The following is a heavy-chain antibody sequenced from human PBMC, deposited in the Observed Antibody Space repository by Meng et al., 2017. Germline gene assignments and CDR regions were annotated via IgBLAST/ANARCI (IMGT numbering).Heavy chain of an antibody. D-gene: IGHD4-11*01. CDR2: INHSGST. V-gene: IGHV4-34*01. J-gene: IGHJ4*02. CDR3: ARGPTTMAHDFDY. Sequence: QVQLQQWGAGLLKPSETLSLTCSVCGGSFSDYYWSWIRQPPGKGLEWIGEINHSGSTNYNPSLESRATISVDTSQNNLSLKLSSVTAADSAVYYCARGPTTMAHDFDYWGQGTLVTASS. CDR1: GGSFSDYY.